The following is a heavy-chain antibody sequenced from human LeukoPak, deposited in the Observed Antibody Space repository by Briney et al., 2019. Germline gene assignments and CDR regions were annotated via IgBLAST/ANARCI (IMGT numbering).Heavy chain of an antibody. D-gene: IGHD3-22*01. CDR2: INPNSGGT. CDR1: GYTFTGYY. J-gene: IGHJ4*02. V-gene: IGHV1-2*06. Sequence: ASVTVSCKASGYTFTGYYMHWVRQAPGQGLEWMGRINPNSGGTNYAQKLQGRVTMTTDTSTSTAYMELRSLRSDDTAVYYCARGGAYDSSGYYYWGQGTLVTVSS. CDR3: ARGGAYDSSGYYY.